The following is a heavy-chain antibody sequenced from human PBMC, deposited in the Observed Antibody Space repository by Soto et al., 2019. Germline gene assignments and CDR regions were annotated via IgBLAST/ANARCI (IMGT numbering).Heavy chain of an antibody. CDR1: GGSISNYY. V-gene: IGHV4-59*12. CDR2: IYYSGST. D-gene: IGHD4-17*01. Sequence: PSETLSLTCIVSGGSISNYYWSWIRQPPGKGLEWIGYIYYSGSTNYNPSLQSRVTISVDTSKNQFSLKLSSVTAADTAVYYCARGLYYGDYYFDYWGQGTLVTVSS. CDR3: ARGLYYGDYYFDY. J-gene: IGHJ4*02.